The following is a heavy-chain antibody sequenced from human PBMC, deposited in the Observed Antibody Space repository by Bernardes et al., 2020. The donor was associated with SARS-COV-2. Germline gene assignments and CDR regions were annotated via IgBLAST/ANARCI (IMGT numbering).Heavy chain of an antibody. V-gene: IGHV3-23*01. J-gene: IGHJ6*02. CDR3: AKYGITIFGVVYYYGMDV. CDR2: ISGSGGST. D-gene: IGHD3-3*01. Sequence: GSLRLSCAASGFTFSSYAMSWVRQAPGKGLEWVSAISGSGGSTYYADSVKGRFTISRDNSKNTLYLQMNSLRAEDTAVYYCAKYGITIFGVVYYYGMDVWGQGTTVTVSS. CDR1: GFTFSSYA.